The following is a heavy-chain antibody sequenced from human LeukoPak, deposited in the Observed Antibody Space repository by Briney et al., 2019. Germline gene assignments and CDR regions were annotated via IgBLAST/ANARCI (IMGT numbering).Heavy chain of an antibody. Sequence: PGGSLRLSCAASGFTFSSYAMHWVRQAPGKGLEYLSGISSDGGSPFHVNSVKGRFTISRDNSKNTLYLQMGSLRAEDMAVYYCAREYCSGGSCQYYFDYWGQGTLVTVSS. CDR1: GFTFSSYA. CDR3: AREYCSGGSCQYYFDY. CDR2: ISSDGGSP. V-gene: IGHV3-64*01. D-gene: IGHD2-15*01. J-gene: IGHJ4*02.